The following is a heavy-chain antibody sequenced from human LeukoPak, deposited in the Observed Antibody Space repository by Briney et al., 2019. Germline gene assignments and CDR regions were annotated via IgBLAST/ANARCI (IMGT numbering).Heavy chain of an antibody. J-gene: IGHJ5*02. V-gene: IGHV4-34*01. CDR3: ARGSRHIVVVVAATRRNWFDP. D-gene: IGHD2-15*01. CDR2: INHSGST. Sequence: SGTLSLTCAVYGGSFSGYYWSWIRQPPGRGLEWIGEINHSGSTNYNPSLKSRVTISVDTSKNQFSLKLSSVTAADTAVYYCARGSRHIVVVVAATRRNWFDPWGQGTLVTVSS. CDR1: GGSFSGYY.